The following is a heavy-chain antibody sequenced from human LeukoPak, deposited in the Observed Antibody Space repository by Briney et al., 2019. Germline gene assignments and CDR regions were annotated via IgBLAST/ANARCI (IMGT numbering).Heavy chain of an antibody. CDR1: GYTLTELS. D-gene: IGHD3-10*01. J-gene: IGHJ4*02. V-gene: IGHV1-24*01. Sequence: GASVNVSCKVSGYTLTELSMHWVRQAPGKGLEWMGGFDPEVGETIYAQKFQGRVTMTEDTSTDTAYMELSSLRSEDTAVYYCAKVRRRFGELFDFDYWGQGTLVTVSS. CDR2: FDPEVGET. CDR3: AKVRRRFGELFDFDY.